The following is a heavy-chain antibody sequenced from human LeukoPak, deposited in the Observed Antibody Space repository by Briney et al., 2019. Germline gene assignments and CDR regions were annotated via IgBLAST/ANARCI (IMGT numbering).Heavy chain of an antibody. CDR2: ISSSSSYI. CDR3: GFNPDTETSNT. J-gene: IGHJ5*02. Sequence: GGSLRLSCAASGFTFSSYSMNWVRQAPGKGLEWVSSISSSSSYIYYADSVKGRFTISRDNAKNSLYLQMSSLRAEDTAVYYCGFNPDTETSNTWGQGTLVAVSS. D-gene: IGHD5-18*01. V-gene: IGHV3-21*01. CDR1: GFTFSSYS.